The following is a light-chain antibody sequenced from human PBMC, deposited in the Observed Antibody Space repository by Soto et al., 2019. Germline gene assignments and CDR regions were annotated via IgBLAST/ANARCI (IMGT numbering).Light chain of an antibody. J-gene: IGKJ5*01. CDR1: QSISAW. CDR3: PQYNSAIT. Sequence: DIQMTQAHSTLSSSVGDSSSINCRASQSISAWLAWYQQKPGKPPSLLIYTESTLEIGVQSRFSGSGSGTEFTLTISRLQPDDFATYYRPQYNSAITFGPGTRVEIK. V-gene: IGKV1-5*03. CDR2: TES.